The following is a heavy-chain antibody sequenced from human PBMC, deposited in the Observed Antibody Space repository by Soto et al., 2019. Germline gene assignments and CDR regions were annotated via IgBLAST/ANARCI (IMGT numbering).Heavy chain of an antibody. CDR2: MNPNSGNT. V-gene: IGHV1-8*01. D-gene: IGHD3-10*01. CDR1: GYTFTSYD. Sequence: VASVKVSCKASGYTFTSYDINWVRQATGQGLEWMGWMNPNSGNTGYAQKFQGRVTMTRNTSISTAYMELSSPRSEDTAVYYCARRPRGLVRGVAVSRNFDYWGQGTLVTVSS. CDR3: ARRPRGLVRGVAVSRNFDY. J-gene: IGHJ4*02.